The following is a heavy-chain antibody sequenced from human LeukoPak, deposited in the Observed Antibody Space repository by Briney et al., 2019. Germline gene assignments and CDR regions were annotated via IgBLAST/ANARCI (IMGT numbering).Heavy chain of an antibody. CDR1: GGSISSGGYY. CDR2: IYYSGST. D-gene: IGHD6-13*01. J-gene: IGHJ5*02. Sequence: PSQTLSLTCTVSGGSISSGGYYWSWIRQHPGKGLEWIGYIYYSGSTYYNPSLKSRVTISVDTSKNQFSLKLSSVTAADTAVYYCARLYSSSWSTGWSDPWGQGTLVTVSS. CDR3: ARLYSSSWSTGWSDP. V-gene: IGHV4-31*03.